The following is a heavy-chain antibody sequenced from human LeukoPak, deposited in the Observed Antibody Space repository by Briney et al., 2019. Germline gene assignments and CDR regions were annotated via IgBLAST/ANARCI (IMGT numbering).Heavy chain of an antibody. D-gene: IGHD3-22*01. Sequence: GGSLRLSCAASGFTFSSYAMSWVRQAPGKGLERVSAISGSGGSTYYADSVKGRFTISRDNSKNTLYLQMNSLRAEDTAVYYCAKRPHSGLYYFDYWGQGTLVTVSS. V-gene: IGHV3-23*01. CDR1: GFTFSSYA. J-gene: IGHJ4*02. CDR2: ISGSGGST. CDR3: AKRPHSGLYYFDY.